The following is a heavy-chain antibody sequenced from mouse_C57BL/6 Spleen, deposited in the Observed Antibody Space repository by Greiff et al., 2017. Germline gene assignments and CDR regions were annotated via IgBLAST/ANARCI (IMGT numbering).Heavy chain of an antibody. Sequence: VKLQESGAELVRPGASVTLSCKASGYTFTDYEMHWVKQTPVHGLEWIGAIDPETGGTAYNQKFKGKAILTADKSSSTAYMELRSLTSEDSAVYYCTRARFITTPYWYFDVWGTGTTVTVSS. V-gene: IGHV1-15*01. J-gene: IGHJ1*03. CDR3: TRARFITTPYWYFDV. D-gene: IGHD1-1*01. CDR2: IDPETGGT. CDR1: GYTFTDYE.